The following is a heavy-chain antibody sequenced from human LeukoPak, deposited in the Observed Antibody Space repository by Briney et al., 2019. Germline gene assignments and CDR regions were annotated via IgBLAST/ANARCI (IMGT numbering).Heavy chain of an antibody. D-gene: IGHD6-19*01. J-gene: IGHJ3*02. CDR3: AKVKAVARPGAFDI. CDR2: IRYDGSNK. CDR1: GFTFSSYG. V-gene: IGHV3-30*02. Sequence: QSGGSLRLSCAASGFTFSSYGMHWVRQAPGKGLEWVAFIRYDGSNKYYADSVKGRFTISRDNSKNTLYLQMNSPRAEDTAVYYCAKVKAVARPGAFDIWGQGTMVTVSS.